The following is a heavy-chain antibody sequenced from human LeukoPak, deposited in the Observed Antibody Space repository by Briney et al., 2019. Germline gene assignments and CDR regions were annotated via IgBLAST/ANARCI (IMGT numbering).Heavy chain of an antibody. CDR2: ISWNSGSI. D-gene: IGHD7-27*01. Sequence: SLRLSCAASGFTFDDYAMHWVRQAPGKGLEWVSGISWNSGSIGYADSVEGRFTISRDNSKNTLYLQMNSLRAEDTAVYYCAKDGPGRGLPWGLYYYYMDVWGKGTTVTVSS. V-gene: IGHV3-9*01. CDR3: AKDGPGRGLPWGLYYYYMDV. CDR1: GFTFDDYA. J-gene: IGHJ6*03.